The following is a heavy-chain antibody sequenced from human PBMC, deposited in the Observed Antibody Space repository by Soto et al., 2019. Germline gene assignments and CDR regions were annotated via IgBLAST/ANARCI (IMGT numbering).Heavy chain of an antibody. Sequence: ASVKVSCKVSGYTLTELSMHCVRQAPGKGLEWMGGFDPEDGETIYAQKFQGRVTMTEDTSTDTAYMELSSLRSEDTAVYYCATAIRFLEWPDAFDIWGQGTMVTVSS. CDR1: GYTLTELS. CDR2: FDPEDGET. CDR3: ATAIRFLEWPDAFDI. D-gene: IGHD3-3*01. J-gene: IGHJ3*02. V-gene: IGHV1-24*01.